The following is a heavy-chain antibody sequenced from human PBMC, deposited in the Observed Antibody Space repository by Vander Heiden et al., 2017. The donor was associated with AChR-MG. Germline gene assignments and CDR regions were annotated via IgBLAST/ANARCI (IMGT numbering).Heavy chain of an antibody. J-gene: IGHJ4*02. CDR3: AKDPEAARHRGTPYYFDS. D-gene: IGHD6-6*01. CDR1: GFACGAYA. V-gene: IGHV3-23*01. Sequence: EVPLLESGGGLVQPGGSLRLSGAASGFACGAYARTWVRQAPGKGMEWVSTISGSGGSTYYADSVKGRFTISRDNSKNTLYLQMNSLRAEDTAMYYCAKDPEAARHRGTPYYFDSWGQGTLVTVSS. CDR2: ISGSGGST.